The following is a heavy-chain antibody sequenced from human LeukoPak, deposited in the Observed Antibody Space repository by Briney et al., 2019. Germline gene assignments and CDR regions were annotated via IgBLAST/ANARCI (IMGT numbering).Heavy chain of an antibody. Sequence: GASVKVSCKASGGTFSSYAISWVRQAPGQGLEWVGRIIPIFGIANYAQKFQGRVTITTDESTSTAYMELSSLRSEDTAVYYCARVHKLWLYYFDYWGQGTLVTVSS. J-gene: IGHJ4*02. CDR3: ARVHKLWLYYFDY. CDR2: IIPIFGIA. D-gene: IGHD5-18*01. CDR1: GGTFSSYA. V-gene: IGHV1-69*05.